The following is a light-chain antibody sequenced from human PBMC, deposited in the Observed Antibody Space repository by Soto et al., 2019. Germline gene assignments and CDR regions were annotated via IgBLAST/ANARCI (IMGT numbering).Light chain of an antibody. J-gene: IGLJ1*01. V-gene: IGLV1-40*01. CDR2: CDS. CDR3: QSNDNGLSGSDG. Sequence: QSVLTQPPSVSGAPGQRVTISCTGSSSNIGAGYDVNWYQQLPETAPKLLIFCDSNRPSGVPDRFSGSKSGTSASLVITGLQADDEADYYCQSNDNGLSGSDGFGTGTKVT. CDR1: SSNIGAGYD.